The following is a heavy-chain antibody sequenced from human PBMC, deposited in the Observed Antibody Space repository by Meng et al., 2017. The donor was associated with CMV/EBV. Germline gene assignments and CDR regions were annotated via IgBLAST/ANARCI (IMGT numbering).Heavy chain of an antibody. CDR1: GYTFTSYD. CDR3: ARGKRYYDFWSGYYNDYGMDV. Sequence: ASVKVSCKASGYTFTSYDINWVRQATGQGLEWMGWMNPNSGNTGYAQKFQGRVTMTRNTSISTAYMELSSLRSEDTAVYYCARGKRYYDFWSGYYNDYGMDVWGQGTTVTVSS. J-gene: IGHJ6*02. V-gene: IGHV1-8*01. CDR2: MNPNSGNT. D-gene: IGHD3-3*01.